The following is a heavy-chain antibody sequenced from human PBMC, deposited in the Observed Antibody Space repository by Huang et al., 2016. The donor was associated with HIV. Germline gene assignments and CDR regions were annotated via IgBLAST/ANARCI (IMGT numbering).Heavy chain of an antibody. V-gene: IGHV1-2*02. Sequence: QVQLVQSGAEVRKPGASVTLSCTASGYTFNTYYLHWVRQAPGKGLEGMGWIKPSTGGTSPAKKFQDRGTFTRDTSITTVYMKLSRLRSDDTAVYYCARDWNTYYYDSSDYYPEFWGQGTLVAVSS. J-gene: IGHJ4*02. CDR3: ARDWNTYYYDSSDYYPEF. CDR2: IKPSTGGT. D-gene: IGHD3-22*01. CDR1: GYTFNTYY.